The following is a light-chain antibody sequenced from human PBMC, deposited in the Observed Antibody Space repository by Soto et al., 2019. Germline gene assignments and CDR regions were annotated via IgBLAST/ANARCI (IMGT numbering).Light chain of an antibody. CDR3: GTWDSSLSAEV. J-gene: IGLJ3*02. V-gene: IGLV1-40*01. CDR1: SSNLGAGYD. Sequence: QSVLTQPPSVSGAPGQRVTIPCTGNSSNLGAGYDVHWYQQLPGTAPKLVIYGNRNRPSGVPDRFSGSKSGTSATLGITGLQTGDEADYYCGTWDSSLSAEVFGGGTKLTVL. CDR2: GNR.